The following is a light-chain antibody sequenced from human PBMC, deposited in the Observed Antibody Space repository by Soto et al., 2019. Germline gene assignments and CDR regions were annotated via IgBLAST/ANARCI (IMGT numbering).Light chain of an antibody. CDR3: SSYTSSSTFEV. Sequence: QSALTQPRSVSGSPGQSVTISCTGTSSDVGRYDYVSWYQQYPGEAPKLMIYEVSNRPSGVSNRFSGSKSGNTASLTISGLQADDEADYYCSSYTSSSTFEVFGTGTKVTVL. J-gene: IGLJ1*01. CDR1: SSDVGRYDY. V-gene: IGLV2-14*01. CDR2: EVS.